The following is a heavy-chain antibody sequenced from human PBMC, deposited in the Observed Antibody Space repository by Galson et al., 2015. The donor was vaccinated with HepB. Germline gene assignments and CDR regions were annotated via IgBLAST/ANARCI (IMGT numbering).Heavy chain of an antibody. CDR1: GFMFSSYD. D-gene: IGHD2-15*01. V-gene: IGHV3-48*02. Sequence: SLRLSCAASGFMFSSYDMNWVRQAPGKGLEWVSYISDSGSNRKYADSVKGRFSISRDNVKNSLYLQMNSLREEDTALYYCAREGRYCSGGSCYLDYWGQGSLVTVSS. CDR2: ISDSGSNR. CDR3: AREGRYCSGGSCYLDY. J-gene: IGHJ4*02.